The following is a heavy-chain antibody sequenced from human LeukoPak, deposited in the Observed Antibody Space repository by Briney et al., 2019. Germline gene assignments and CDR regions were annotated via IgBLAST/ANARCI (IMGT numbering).Heavy chain of an antibody. J-gene: IGHJ4*02. Sequence: PGGSLRLSCAASGFTFSSHWMHWVRQAPGKGLEWVSSISSSSTYIYYADSVKGRFTISRDNANNSLYLQMNSLRAEDTAVYYCARDLNYDILTGSLRAYFDSWGQGTLVTVSS. D-gene: IGHD3-9*01. CDR1: GFTFSSHW. V-gene: IGHV3-21*01. CDR2: ISSSSTYI. CDR3: ARDLNYDILTGSLRAYFDS.